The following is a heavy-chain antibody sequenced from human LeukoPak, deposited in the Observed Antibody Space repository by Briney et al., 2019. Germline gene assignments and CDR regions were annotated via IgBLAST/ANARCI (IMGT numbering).Heavy chain of an antibody. V-gene: IGHV3-23*01. D-gene: IGHD6-13*01. CDR3: ARGHCRTNNCPHDSSWPFDP. Sequence: GGSLRPSCAVSGFTFSDYAMSWVRQAPNKGLEWVSGISGSGGSTYYVDSVKGRFTISRDNSKNTLYLQMNSLRAEDTAVYYCARGHCRTNNCPHDSSWPFDPWGQGTLVAVSS. J-gene: IGHJ5*02. CDR2: ISGSGGST. CDR1: GFTFSDYA.